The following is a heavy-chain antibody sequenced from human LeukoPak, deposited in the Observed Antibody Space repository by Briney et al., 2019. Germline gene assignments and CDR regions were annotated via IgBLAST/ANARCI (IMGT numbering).Heavy chain of an antibody. CDR3: VRGGMYYYDTMGDY. D-gene: IGHD3-22*01. J-gene: IGHJ4*02. V-gene: IGHV4-4*07. CDR2: IYTSGST. Sequence: SETLSLTCTVSGGSISSYYWSWIRQPAGKGLEWIGRIYTSGSTNYNPSLKSRVTISVDKSKNQFSLKLSSVTAADTAVYYCVRGGMYYYDTMGDYWGQGTLVTVSS. CDR1: GGSISSYY.